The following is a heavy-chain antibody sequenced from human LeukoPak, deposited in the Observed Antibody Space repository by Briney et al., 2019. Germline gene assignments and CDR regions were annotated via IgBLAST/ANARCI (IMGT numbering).Heavy chain of an antibody. CDR1: GFTFSKYW. Sequence: GGSLRLSCAASGFTFSKYWMHWVRQAPGKELVWVSRIYSDGSGTSYADSVEGRFTISRDNAKNTLFLQMNSLRAEDTAVYYCANWGSAFDIWGQGTMVIVSS. V-gene: IGHV3-74*01. D-gene: IGHD7-27*01. J-gene: IGHJ3*02. CDR3: ANWGSAFDI. CDR2: IYSDGSGT.